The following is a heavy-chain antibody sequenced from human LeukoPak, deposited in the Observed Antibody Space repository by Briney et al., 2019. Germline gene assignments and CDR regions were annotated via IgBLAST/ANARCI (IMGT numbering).Heavy chain of an antibody. V-gene: IGHV3-21*01. CDR3: ARGTRYSNGANQLYNWFDP. Sequence: GGSLRLSCAASGFIFSSYSMNWVRQAPGKGLEWVSSISSSSSYIYYADSVKGRFTISRDNAKNSLNLQMNSLRAEDTAVYYCARGTRYSNGANQLYNWFDPWGQGTLVTVSS. CDR2: ISSSSSYI. CDR1: GFIFSSYS. J-gene: IGHJ5*02. D-gene: IGHD4/OR15-4a*01.